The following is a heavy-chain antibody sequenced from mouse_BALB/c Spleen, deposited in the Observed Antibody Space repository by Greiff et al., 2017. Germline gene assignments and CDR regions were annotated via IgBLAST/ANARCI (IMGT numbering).Heavy chain of an antibody. CDR1: GFTFSSYT. Sequence: EVKVVESGGGLVKPGGSLKLSCAASGFTFSSYTMSWVRQTPEKRLEWVATISSGGSYTYYPDSVKGRFTISRDNAKNTLYLQMSSLKSEDTAMYYCTGDSYDYWGQGTTLTVSS. J-gene: IGHJ2*01. D-gene: IGHD2-13*01. CDR2: ISSGGSYT. CDR3: TGDSYDY. V-gene: IGHV5-6-4*01.